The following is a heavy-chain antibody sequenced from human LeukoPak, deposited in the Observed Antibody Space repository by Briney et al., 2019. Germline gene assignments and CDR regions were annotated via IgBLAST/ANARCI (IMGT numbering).Heavy chain of an antibody. D-gene: IGHD3/OR15-3a*01. J-gene: IGHJ4*02. CDR2: IYHSGST. V-gene: IGHV4-30-2*01. Sequence: PSETLSLTCTVSGGSISSGGYYWSWIRQPPGKGLEWIGYIYHSGSTYYNPSLKSRVTISVDTSKNQFSLKLSSVTAADTAVYYCARHGRTGGLYFDYWGQGTLVTVSS. CDR3: ARHGRTGGLYFDY. CDR1: GGSISSGGYY.